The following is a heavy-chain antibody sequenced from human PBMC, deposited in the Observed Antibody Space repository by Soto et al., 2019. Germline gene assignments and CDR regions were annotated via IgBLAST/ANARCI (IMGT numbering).Heavy chain of an antibody. V-gene: IGHV4-59*01. CDR1: GGSISSYY. D-gene: IGHD3-10*01. Sequence: SETLSLTCTVSGGSISSYYWRWIRQPPGKGLEWIGYIYYSGSTNYNPSLKSRVTISVDTSKNQFSVKLSSVTAADTAVYYCARVWGGAFDIWGQGTMVTVS. CDR2: IYYSGST. CDR3: ARVWGGAFDI. J-gene: IGHJ3*02.